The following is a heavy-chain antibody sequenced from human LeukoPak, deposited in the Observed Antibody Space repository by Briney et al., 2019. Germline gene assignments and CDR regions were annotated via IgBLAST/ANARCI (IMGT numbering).Heavy chain of an antibody. CDR3: AKAQEPYYYYGMDV. D-gene: IGHD1-14*01. Sequence: GGSLRLSCAASGLTSSSYAMSWVRQAPGKGLEWVSAISGSGGSTYYADSVKGRFTISRDNSKNTLYLQMNSLRAEDTAVYYCAKAQEPYYYYGMDVWGQGTTVTVSS. J-gene: IGHJ6*02. CDR1: GLTSSSYA. CDR2: ISGSGGST. V-gene: IGHV3-23*01.